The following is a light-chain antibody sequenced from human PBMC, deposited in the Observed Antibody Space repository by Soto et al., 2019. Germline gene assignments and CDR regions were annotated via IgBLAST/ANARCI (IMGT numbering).Light chain of an antibody. CDR2: DAY. CDR1: QVFLGL. J-gene: IGKJ5*01. CDR3: QQRHMWPIT. Sequence: FLLTLSPLTLSLSPGEISTLSCRAIQVFLGLLAGYQQKPGHAPRLLIYDAYNRATGIPPRFSGSGSGTDFTLTISSLEPEDSAVYYCQQRHMWPITFGQGTRLEIK. V-gene: IGKV3-11*01.